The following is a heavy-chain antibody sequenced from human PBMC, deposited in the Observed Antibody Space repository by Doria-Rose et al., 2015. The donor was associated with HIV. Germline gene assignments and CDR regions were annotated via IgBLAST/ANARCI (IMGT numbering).Heavy chain of an antibody. J-gene: IGHJ4*02. CDR3: ARIKSSRWYHKYYFDF. Sequence: QITLKESGPVPVKPTETLTLTCTVSGVSLSSPGMGVSWIRQPPGKALEWLANIFSDDERSYKASLKSRLTIYRGTSKSQVVLTMTDMDPVDTATYYCARIKSSRWYHKYYFDFWGQGTLVIVSA. D-gene: IGHD6-13*01. CDR2: IFSDDER. CDR1: GVSLSSPGMG. V-gene: IGHV2-26*01.